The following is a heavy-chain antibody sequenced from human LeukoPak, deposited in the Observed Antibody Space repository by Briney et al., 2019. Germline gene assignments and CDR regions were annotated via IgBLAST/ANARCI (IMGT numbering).Heavy chain of an antibody. CDR1: GFTFSSYS. Sequence: GGSLRLSCAASGFTFSSYSMNWVRQAPGKGLEWVSYISSSSSTIYYADSVKGRFTVSRDNAKNSLYLQMNSLRAEDTAVYYCARERGSLWENTNNWFDPWGQGTLVTVSS. D-gene: IGHD1-26*01. CDR3: ARERGSLWENTNNWFDP. J-gene: IGHJ5*02. V-gene: IGHV3-48*01. CDR2: ISSSSSTI.